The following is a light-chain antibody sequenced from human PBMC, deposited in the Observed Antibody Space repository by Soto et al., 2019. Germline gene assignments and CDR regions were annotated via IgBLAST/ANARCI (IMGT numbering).Light chain of an antibody. Sequence: QSALTQPASVSGSPGQSITISCTGTSSDVGSYTLVSWYQQHPGKAPKLMIYEVTKRPSGVSNRFSGSKSGNTASLTISGLQAEDEADYYCCSYAGSFTVVFGGGTKVTVL. CDR3: CSYAGSFTVV. J-gene: IGLJ2*01. CDR2: EVT. CDR1: SSDVGSYTL. V-gene: IGLV2-23*02.